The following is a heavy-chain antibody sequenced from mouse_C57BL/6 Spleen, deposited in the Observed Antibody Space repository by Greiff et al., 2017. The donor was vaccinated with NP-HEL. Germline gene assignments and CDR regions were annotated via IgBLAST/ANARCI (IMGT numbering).Heavy chain of an antibody. CDR2: IYPSDSET. CDR1: GYTFTSYW. CDR3: ARRRPGYAMDY. J-gene: IGHJ4*01. Sequence: VQLQQPGAELVRPGSSVKLSCKASGYTFTSYWMDWVKQRPGQGLEWIGNIYPSDSETHYNQKFKDKATLTVDKSSSTAYMQLSSLTSEDSAVYYCARRRPGYAMDYWGQGTSVTVSS. V-gene: IGHV1-61*01.